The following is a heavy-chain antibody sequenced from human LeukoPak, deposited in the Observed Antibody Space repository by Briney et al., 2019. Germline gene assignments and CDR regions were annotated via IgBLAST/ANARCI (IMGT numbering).Heavy chain of an antibody. CDR2: INPNSGGT. D-gene: IGHD3-10*01. CDR3: ARINSGFDY. J-gene: IGHJ4*02. Sequence: ASVKVSCKTSGYTFTGYYMHWVRRAPGQGLEWMGWINPNSGGTKYAQKFQGRVTMTRDTSISTAYMDLSRLRSDDTAVYYCARINSGFDYWGQGTLVTVSS. CDR1: GYTFTGYY. V-gene: IGHV1-2*02.